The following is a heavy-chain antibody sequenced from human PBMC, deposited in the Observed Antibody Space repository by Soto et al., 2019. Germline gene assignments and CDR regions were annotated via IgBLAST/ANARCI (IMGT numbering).Heavy chain of an antibody. CDR1: GFTFSSYG. CDR3: AKDVIVDTAMVTMGEVDY. V-gene: IGHV3-30*18. J-gene: IGHJ4*02. D-gene: IGHD5-18*01. CDR2: ISYDGSNK. Sequence: QVQLVESGGGVVQPGRSLRLSCAASGFTFSSYGMHWVRQAPGKGLEWVAVISYDGSNKYYADSAKGRFTISRDNSKITLYLQMNSLRAEDTAVYYCAKDVIVDTAMVTMGEVDYWGQGTLVTVSS.